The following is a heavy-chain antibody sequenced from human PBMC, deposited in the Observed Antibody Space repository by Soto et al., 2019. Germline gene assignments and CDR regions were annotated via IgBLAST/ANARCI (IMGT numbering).Heavy chain of an antibody. D-gene: IGHD2-21*01. CDR3: ARDGIQLWVSGREGFDP. Sequence: SETLSLTCTVSGGSISSGNYYWSWIRQSPGKGLEWIGYIYSTGSSYYNPSLRSRVSMSLDTSKNQFSLNLSSVTAADTPVYFCARDGIQLWVSGREGFDPLGQGTVVTVS. J-gene: IGHJ5*02. V-gene: IGHV4-30-4*01. CDR1: GGSISSGNYY. CDR2: IYSTGSS.